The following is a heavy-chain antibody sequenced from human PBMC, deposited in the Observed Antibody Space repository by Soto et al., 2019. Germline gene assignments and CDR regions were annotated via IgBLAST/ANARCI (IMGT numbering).Heavy chain of an antibody. Sequence: PGGSLRLSCAASGFTFSSYWMGWVRQAPGKGREWVANIKQDGSEKYYVDSVKGRFTISIDNAKNSLYLQMNSLRAEDTAVYYCARGGSILEPGTFDYWGQGTLVTVS. CDR1: GFTFSSYW. J-gene: IGHJ4*02. CDR2: IKQDGSEK. V-gene: IGHV3-7*03. CDR3: ARGGSILEPGTFDY. D-gene: IGHD1-1*01.